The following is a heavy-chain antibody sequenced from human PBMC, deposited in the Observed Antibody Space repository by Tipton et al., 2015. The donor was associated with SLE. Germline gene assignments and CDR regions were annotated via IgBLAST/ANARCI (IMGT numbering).Heavy chain of an antibody. J-gene: IGHJ4*02. Sequence: SLRLSCAASGFTFSDYYMSWIRQAPGKGLEWVSYISSSGSTIYYADSVKGRFTISRDNSKNTLYLQMNSLRAEDTAVYYCARDMDYYDSSGYLDYWGQGTLVTVSS. CDR3: ARDMDYYDSSGYLDY. D-gene: IGHD3-22*01. CDR2: ISSSGSTI. CDR1: GFTFSDYY. V-gene: IGHV3-11*04.